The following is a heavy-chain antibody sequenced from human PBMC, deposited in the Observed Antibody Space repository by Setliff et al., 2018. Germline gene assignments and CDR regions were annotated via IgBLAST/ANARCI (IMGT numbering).Heavy chain of an antibody. J-gene: IGHJ5*02. Sequence: SETLSLTCIVSCVSVSRHYWSWIRQPPGKTLEWIGYIYTGGSTTYNPSLKSRVTLSLDTSKNHLSLNLTSVTAADTAVYYCARDVWGAGTGWFDPWGLGILVTVSS. CDR2: IYTGGST. D-gene: IGHD1-1*01. CDR3: ARDVWGAGTGWFDP. CDR1: CVSVSRHY. V-gene: IGHV4-4*08.